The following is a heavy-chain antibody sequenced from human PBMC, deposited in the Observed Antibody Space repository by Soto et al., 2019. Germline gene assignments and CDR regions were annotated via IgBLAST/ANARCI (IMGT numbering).Heavy chain of an antibody. CDR2: IHSSGST. CDR3: AREARDSSGYYNIDY. J-gene: IGHJ4*02. D-gene: IGHD3-22*01. V-gene: IGHV3-53*01. CDR1: GFGVSSNY. Sequence: EVQLVESGGGLIQPGGSLRLSCAASGFGVSSNYMCWVRQAPGKGLEWVSVIHSSGSTMYAESVRGRFTISRDNSQSKLHLQMNSLRAEDTAVYYCAREARDSSGYYNIDYWGQGTLVTVSS.